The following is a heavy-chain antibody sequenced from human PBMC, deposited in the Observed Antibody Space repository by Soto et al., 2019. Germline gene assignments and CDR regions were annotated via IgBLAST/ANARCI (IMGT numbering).Heavy chain of an antibody. CDR3: ARFQYRVSHSLDF. V-gene: IGHV5-51*01. J-gene: IGHJ4*02. D-gene: IGHD3-3*01. CDR1: GYRFSTYW. Sequence: PGESQKISCMGLGYRFSTYWIAWVRQMPGKGLEWTGTIFPDDSEARYSPTFQGQVTISADKSISTAYLQWRSLKASDSAIYYCARFQYRVSHSLDFWGQGTRVTVSS. CDR2: IFPDDSEA.